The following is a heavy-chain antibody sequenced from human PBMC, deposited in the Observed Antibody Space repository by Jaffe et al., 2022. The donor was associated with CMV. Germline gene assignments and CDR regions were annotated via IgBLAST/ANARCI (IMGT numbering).Heavy chain of an antibody. Sequence: QVQLVQSGAEVKKPGSSVRVSCKASGGPLSTNTVSWVRQAPGQGLEWMGGIIPMFGIPDYAQKFQGRVTITADEATSTSYMELSSLKSEDTAVYYCARADGYNPYYYYYGMDVWGQGTTVTVSS. CDR1: GGPLSTNT. V-gene: IGHV1-69*01. D-gene: IGHD5-12*01. CDR2: IIPMFGIP. CDR3: ARADGYNPYYYYYGMDV. J-gene: IGHJ6*02.